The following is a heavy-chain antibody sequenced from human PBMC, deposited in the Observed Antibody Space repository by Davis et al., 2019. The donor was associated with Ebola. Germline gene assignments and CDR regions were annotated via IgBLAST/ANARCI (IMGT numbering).Heavy chain of an antibody. Sequence: PGGSLRPSCAASGFTFSSYGMHWVRQAPGKGLEWVAVIWYDGSNKYYADSVKGRFTISRDNSKNTLYLQMNSLRAEDTAVYYCARDGSSYCSSTSCRSDLLYFQHWGQGTLVTVSS. CDR1: GFTFSSYG. V-gene: IGHV3-33*01. D-gene: IGHD2-2*01. CDR3: ARDGSSYCSSTSCRSDLLYFQH. CDR2: IWYDGSNK. J-gene: IGHJ1*01.